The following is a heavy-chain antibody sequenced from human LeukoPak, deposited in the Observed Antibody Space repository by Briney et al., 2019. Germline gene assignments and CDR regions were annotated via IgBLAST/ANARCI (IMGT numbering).Heavy chain of an antibody. J-gene: IGHJ6*02. V-gene: IGHV4-4*02. CDR3: GRVLAVAGTRPFYYYGMDV. CDR2: IYHSGST. D-gene: IGHD6-19*01. Sequence: PSGTLSLTCAVSGGSISSSNWWSWVRQPPGKGLEWIGEIYHSGSTNYNPSLKSRVTISVDKSKNQFSLKLSSVTAADTAVYYCGRVLAVAGTRPFYYYGMDVWGQGTMVTVSS. CDR1: GGSISSSNW.